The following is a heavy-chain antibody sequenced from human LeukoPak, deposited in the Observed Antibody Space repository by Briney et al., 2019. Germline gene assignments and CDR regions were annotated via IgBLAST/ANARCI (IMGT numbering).Heavy chain of an antibody. D-gene: IGHD2-2*01. J-gene: IGHJ3*02. V-gene: IGHV3-7*01. Sequence: SGGSLRLSCAASGFTFSSYSMNWVRQAPGKGLEWVANIKQDESEKFYVDSVKGRFTISRDNAKNSLYLQMNSLRPDDTAVYYCAREDIVLVPIATDDAFDIWGQGTTVTVSS. CDR2: IKQDESEK. CDR1: GFTFSSYS. CDR3: AREDIVLVPIATDDAFDI.